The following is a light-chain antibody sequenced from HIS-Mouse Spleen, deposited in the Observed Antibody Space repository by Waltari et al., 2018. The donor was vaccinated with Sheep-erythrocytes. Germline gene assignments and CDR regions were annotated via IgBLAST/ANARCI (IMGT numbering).Light chain of an antibody. V-gene: IGLV2-8*01. J-gene: IGLJ1*01. CDR3: SSYAGSYNHV. Sequence: QSSLTQPPSASGSPGQSVTISCTGTSSDVGGYNYVSWYQQHPGKAPKLMIYEVRQRPEGVPDGVYGYKSGNTAYLTVAGLQAEDEADYYCSSYAGSYNHVFATGTKVTVL. CDR2: EVR. CDR1: SSDVGGYNY.